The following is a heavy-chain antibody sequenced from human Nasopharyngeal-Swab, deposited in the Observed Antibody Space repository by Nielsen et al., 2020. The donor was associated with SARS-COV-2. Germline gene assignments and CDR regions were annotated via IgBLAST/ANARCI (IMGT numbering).Heavy chain of an antibody. V-gene: IGHV3-23*01. J-gene: IGHJ4*02. CDR3: AKDRYCSGGACYFSGFDY. Sequence: GRQMPGKGLAGVSGVSGSGGTTKYADSVKGRFTISRDNSKNKLYLQMHSLRVEDTAVYYCAKDRYCSGGACYFSGFDYWGLGTLVTVSS. D-gene: IGHD2-15*01. CDR2: VSGSGGTT.